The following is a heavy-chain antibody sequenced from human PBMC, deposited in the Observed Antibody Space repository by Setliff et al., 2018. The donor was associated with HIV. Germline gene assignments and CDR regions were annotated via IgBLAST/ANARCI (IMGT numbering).Heavy chain of an antibody. Sequence: ASVKVSCKASGYTFTGYYMHWVRQAPAKGLEWMGYFDPEDGETVYALKFQGRVTMTEDTSTDTAYMELSGLRSEDTAVYYCAIDMVGGWLRPMPDFWGQGALVTVS. CDR2: FDPEDGET. CDR3: AIDMVGGWLRPMPDF. J-gene: IGHJ4*02. V-gene: IGHV1-24*01. D-gene: IGHD2-2*01. CDR1: GYTFTGYY.